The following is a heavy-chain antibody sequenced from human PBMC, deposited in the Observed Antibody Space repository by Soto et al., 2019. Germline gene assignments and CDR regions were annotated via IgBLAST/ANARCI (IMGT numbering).Heavy chain of an antibody. V-gene: IGHV1-69*13. J-gene: IGHJ5*02. Sequence: SVKVSCKASGGTFSSYAISGVRQAPGQGLEWMGGIIHIFGTANYAQKFQGKVTITADESTSTAYMELSSLRSEDTAVYYCALLTGRQWLVPDRFDPWGQGTLVTVSS. CDR3: ALLTGRQWLVPDRFDP. CDR1: GGTFSSYA. D-gene: IGHD6-19*01. CDR2: IIHIFGTA.